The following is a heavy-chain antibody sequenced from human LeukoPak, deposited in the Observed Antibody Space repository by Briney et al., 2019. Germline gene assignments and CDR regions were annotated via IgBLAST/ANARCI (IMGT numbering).Heavy chain of an antibody. V-gene: IGHV3-7*04. J-gene: IGHJ4*02. Sequence: GGSLRLSCATSGFNFSDSRMTWVRQAPGKGLQWVANINRDGTEKHFLDSVEGRFTISRDNAKKSLYLQMSSLRPQDTAVYFCVRGDWYFESWGQGTLVTVAS. D-gene: IGHD2-21*01. CDR2: INRDGTEK. CDR3: VRGDWYFES. CDR1: GFNFSDSR.